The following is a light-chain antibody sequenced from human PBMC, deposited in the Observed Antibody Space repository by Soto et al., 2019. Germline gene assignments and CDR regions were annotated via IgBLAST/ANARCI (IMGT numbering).Light chain of an antibody. CDR3: QHYNNWPIT. V-gene: IGKV1-39*01. CDR2: ATS. J-gene: IGKJ5*01. Sequence: DIQMTQSPSSLSAAVVYRVPINSRASQSISTYLIRYQQKPGKAPKLLIYATSSLQSGVPSRFSGSGSGTEFTLTISSLQSEDFGVYFCQHYNNWPITFGQGTRLEIK. CDR1: QSISTY.